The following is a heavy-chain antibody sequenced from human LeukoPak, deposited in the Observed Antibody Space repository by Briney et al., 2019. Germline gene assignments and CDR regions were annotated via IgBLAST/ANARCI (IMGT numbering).Heavy chain of an antibody. D-gene: IGHD3-22*01. Sequence: GGSLRLSCAASGFTFSSYSMNWVRQAPGKGLEWVSYISSSSSTIYYADSVKGRFTISRDNAKNSLYLQMNSLRAEDTAVYYCARDSQPYDSSGYYSQFDPWGQGTLVTVSS. CDR2: ISSSSSTI. CDR1: GFTFSSYS. CDR3: ARDSQPYDSSGYYSQFDP. V-gene: IGHV3-48*01. J-gene: IGHJ5*02.